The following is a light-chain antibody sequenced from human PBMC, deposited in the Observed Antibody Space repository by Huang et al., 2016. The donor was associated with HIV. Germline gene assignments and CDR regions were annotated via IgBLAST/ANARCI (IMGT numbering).Light chain of an antibody. CDR3: QQYNDWYT. V-gene: IGKV3-15*01. CDR2: GAS. J-gene: IGKJ2*01. Sequence: EIVLTQSPATLSVSPGERATLSCRASQSVSSNLAWFQQKPGQAPRLLIYGASTRATGIPARFSGTGSGTAFTLTISSLQSEEFAVYFCQQYNDWYTFGQGTKLEI. CDR1: QSVSSN.